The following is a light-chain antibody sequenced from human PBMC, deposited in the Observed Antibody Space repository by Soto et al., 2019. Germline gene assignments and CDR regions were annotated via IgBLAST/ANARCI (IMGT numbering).Light chain of an antibody. CDR3: QQYYSYWT. CDR1: QTIDNW. CDR2: KAS. J-gene: IGKJ1*01. V-gene: IGKV1-5*03. Sequence: DIHMTQSPSTLSASVGDRVTITCRASQTIDNWLAWYQQKPGKAPKLLIYKASSLEGGVPSRFSRSGSGKDFTLPISSLQAYGFATYYWQQYYSYWTFGQGTKVEIK.